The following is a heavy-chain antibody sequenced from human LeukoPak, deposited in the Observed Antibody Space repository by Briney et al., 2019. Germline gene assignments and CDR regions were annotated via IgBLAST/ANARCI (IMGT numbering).Heavy chain of an antibody. D-gene: IGHD3-3*01. J-gene: IGHJ6*02. V-gene: IGHV3-7*01. CDR3: ARLVSEYYDFWSGYYQDV. CDR1: GFTFSSYW. Sequence: GGSLRLSCAASGFTFSSYWMSWVRQAPGKGLEWVANIKQDGSEKYYVDSVKGRFTISRDNAKNSLYLQMNSLRAEGTAVYYCARLVSEYYDFWSGYYQDVWGQGTTVTVSS. CDR2: IKQDGSEK.